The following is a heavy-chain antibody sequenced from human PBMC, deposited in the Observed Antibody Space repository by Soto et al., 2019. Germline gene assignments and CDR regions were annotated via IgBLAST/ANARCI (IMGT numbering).Heavy chain of an antibody. J-gene: IGHJ4*02. CDR2: ISSSSSYI. V-gene: IGHV3-21*01. Sequence: PGGSLRLSCAASGFTFSSYSMNWVRQAPGKGLEWVSSISSSSSYIYYADSVKGRFTISRDNAKNSLYLQMNSLRAEDTAVYYCASSLSYGSPYYFDYWGQGTLVTVSS. CDR3: ASSLSYGSPYYFDY. D-gene: IGHD5-18*01. CDR1: GFTFSSYS.